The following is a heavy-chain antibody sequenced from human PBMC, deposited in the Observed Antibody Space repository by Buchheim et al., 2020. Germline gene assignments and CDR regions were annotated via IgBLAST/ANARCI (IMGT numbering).Heavy chain of an antibody. CDR1: GGSISSYY. V-gene: IGHV4-59*08. CDR2: IYYSGST. CDR3: ARVATWNIG. Sequence: QVQLQESGLGLVKPSETLSLTCTVSGGSISSYYWSWIRQPPGKGLEWIGYIYYSGSTYYNPSLKSRVTISVDTSKNQFSLKLSSVTAADTAVYYCARVATWNIGWGQGTL. J-gene: IGHJ4*02. D-gene: IGHD1/OR15-1a*01.